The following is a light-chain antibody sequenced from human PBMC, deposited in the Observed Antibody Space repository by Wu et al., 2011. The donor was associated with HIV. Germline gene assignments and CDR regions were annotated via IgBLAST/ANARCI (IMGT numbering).Light chain of an antibody. CDR2: ETS. V-gene: IGKV3-20*01. CDR1: QTIISSF. CDR3: QHYGSSPLFT. J-gene: IGKJ3*01. Sequence: VVLTQSPGTLSLSPGERATLSCRASQTIISSFLAWYQQKRGQAPRLLIFETSRRATGIPDRFSGSGSGTDFTLTISRLEPEDFAMYYCQHYGSSPLFTFGLGPK.